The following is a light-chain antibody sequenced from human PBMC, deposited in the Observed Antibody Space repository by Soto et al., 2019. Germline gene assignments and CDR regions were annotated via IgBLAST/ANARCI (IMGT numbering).Light chain of an antibody. CDR2: SAS. CDR1: QDIDNY. CDR3: QKYDNGIHT. J-gene: IGKJ3*01. Sequence: DIQMTQSPSSLSASVGDRVTITCRASQDIDNYFAWYQQKPGRAPKLLNYSASTLQSGVPYRFSGSGSGTDFTLTISGLQPEDVATYYCQKYDNGIHTFGPGTTVDIK. V-gene: IGKV1-27*01.